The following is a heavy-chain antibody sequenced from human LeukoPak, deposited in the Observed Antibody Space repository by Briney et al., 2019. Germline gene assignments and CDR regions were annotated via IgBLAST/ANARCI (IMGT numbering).Heavy chain of an antibody. J-gene: IGHJ4*02. V-gene: IGHV4-34*01. D-gene: IGHD2-2*01. Sequence: SETLSLTCAVYGGSFSGYYWSWTRQPPGKGLEWIGEINHSGSTNYNPSLKSRVTISVDTSKNQFSLKLSSVTAADTAVYYCARRLRSRNCSSTSCRMGYFDYWGQGTLVTVSS. CDR2: INHSGST. CDR1: GGSFSGYY. CDR3: ARRLRSRNCSSTSCRMGYFDY.